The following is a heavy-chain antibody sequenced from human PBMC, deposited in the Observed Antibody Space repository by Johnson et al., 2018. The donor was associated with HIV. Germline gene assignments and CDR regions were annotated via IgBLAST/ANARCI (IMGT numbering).Heavy chain of an antibody. CDR1: GFTFSSYG. D-gene: IGHD6-19*01. Sequence: QVQLVESGGGVVQPGRSLRLSCAASGFTFSSYGMHWVRQAPGKGLECVAVISYDGSNKYYADSVKGRFTISRDNSKNTLYLQINSLRAEDTAVYYCARDKGTNFSGWYRESDAFDIWGPGTMVTVSS. CDR3: ARDKGTNFSGWYRESDAFDI. J-gene: IGHJ3*02. V-gene: IGHV3-30*03. CDR2: ISYDGSNK.